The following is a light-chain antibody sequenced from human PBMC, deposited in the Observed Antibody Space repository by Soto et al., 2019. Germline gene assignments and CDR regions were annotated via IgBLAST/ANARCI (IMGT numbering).Light chain of an antibody. CDR2: GYN. V-gene: IGLV1-40*01. CDR1: SSNIGAGYD. J-gene: IGLJ2*01. CDR3: QSYDSSLSAWV. Sequence: QSVLTQPPSVPGAPGQRVTISCTGSSSNIGAGYDVHWYQQLPGTAPKLLVYGYNNRPSGVPDRFSVSKSGTSASLTITGLQTEDEADYYCQSYDSSLSAWVFGGGTKLTVL.